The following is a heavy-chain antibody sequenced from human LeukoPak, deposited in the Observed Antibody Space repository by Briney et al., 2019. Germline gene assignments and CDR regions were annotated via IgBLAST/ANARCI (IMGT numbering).Heavy chain of an antibody. CDR3: ARDREWFGELLPLDY. CDR1: GFTFSSYA. D-gene: IGHD3-10*01. CDR2: ISSSGGSA. Sequence: GGSLRLSCAASGFTFSSYAMSWVRQAPGKGLEWVSAISSSGGSAYYADSVKGRFTISRDNSKNTLYLQMNSLRAEDTAVYYCARDREWFGELLPLDYWGQGTLVTVSS. J-gene: IGHJ4*02. V-gene: IGHV3-23*01.